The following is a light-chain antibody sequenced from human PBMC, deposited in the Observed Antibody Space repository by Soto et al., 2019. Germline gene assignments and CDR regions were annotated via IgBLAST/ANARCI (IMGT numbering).Light chain of an antibody. Sequence: EVVLTQSPVTLSLSPGERSTLSCRASQSFRGLLAWYQQKPGQAPRLLIYDVSNRATGIPARFSGTGSGTDFTLTISTLEPEDFAVYYCQQRSNVITFGQGTRLEIK. V-gene: IGKV3-11*01. CDR2: DVS. CDR1: QSFRGL. CDR3: QQRSNVIT. J-gene: IGKJ5*01.